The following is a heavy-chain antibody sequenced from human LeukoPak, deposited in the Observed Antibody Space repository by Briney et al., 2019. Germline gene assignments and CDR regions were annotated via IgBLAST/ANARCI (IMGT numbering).Heavy chain of an antibody. V-gene: IGHV3-23*01. CDR3: ALRGVPAHQIMYYFEY. CDR1: GFTFSRCA. J-gene: IGHJ4*02. D-gene: IGHD2-8*01. CDR2: ISDSGASR. Sequence: GGSLRLSCAASGFTFSRCAMSWVRQAPGKGLEWVSLISDSGASRYYADSVRGRFTISRDNSKNTLYLQMNGLRAEDTAAYYCALRGVPAHQIMYYFEYWGQGTLVTASS.